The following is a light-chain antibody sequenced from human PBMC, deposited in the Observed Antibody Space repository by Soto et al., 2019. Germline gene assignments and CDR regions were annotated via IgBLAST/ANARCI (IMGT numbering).Light chain of an antibody. CDR3: QIWDSSVDHAV. J-gene: IGLJ3*02. Sequence: SYVLTQSPPVSVAPGQTARITCGGDNIRFKSVHWYQQKSGQAPVVVIYDDRGRPSGISERISGSNSGNAATLTISRVEAGDEADYYCQIWDSSVDHAVFGGGTKLTVL. V-gene: IGLV3-21*02. CDR1: NIRFKS. CDR2: DDR.